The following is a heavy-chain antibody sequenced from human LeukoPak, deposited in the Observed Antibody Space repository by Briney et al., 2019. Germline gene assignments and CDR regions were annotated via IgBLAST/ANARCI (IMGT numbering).Heavy chain of an antibody. CDR3: AGVAGFYWNSDSFDY. V-gene: IGHV1-18*01. CDR2: ISAYNGQT. J-gene: IGHJ4*02. D-gene: IGHD1-7*01. Sequence: ASVNLSCTASGYTFSNNGTTWVRQAPGQGLEWLGWISAYNGQTNYTQKVQGRVTMTTDTSTKTPYMELRRLGSDDTAVYYCAGVAGFYWNSDSFDYWGQGTQVTVSS. CDR1: GYTFSNNG.